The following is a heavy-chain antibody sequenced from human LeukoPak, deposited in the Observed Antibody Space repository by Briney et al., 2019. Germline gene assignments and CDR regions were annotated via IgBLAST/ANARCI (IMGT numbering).Heavy chain of an antibody. V-gene: IGHV3-48*01. Sequence: GGSLRLSCAASGFTFSTYSMNWVRQAPGKGLEWVSYISGGSSTIYYADSVKGRFTISRDNAKNSLFLQMNSLRAEDTAVYYCARGDFWSGYLFWGQGTLVTVSS. CDR2: ISGGSSTI. CDR1: GFTFSTYS. D-gene: IGHD3-3*01. CDR3: ARGDFWSGYLF. J-gene: IGHJ4*02.